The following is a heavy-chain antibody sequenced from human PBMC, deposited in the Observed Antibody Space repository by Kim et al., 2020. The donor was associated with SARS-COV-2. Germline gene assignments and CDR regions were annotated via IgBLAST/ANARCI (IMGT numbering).Heavy chain of an antibody. D-gene: IGHD2-2*01. Sequence: EKGRFTISRDNSKHTLYLQMNSLRAEDTAVYYCARDHRQYHNYYHYYMDVWGKGTTVTVSS. V-gene: IGHV3-30*07. CDR3: ARDHRQYHNYYHYYMDV. J-gene: IGHJ6*03.